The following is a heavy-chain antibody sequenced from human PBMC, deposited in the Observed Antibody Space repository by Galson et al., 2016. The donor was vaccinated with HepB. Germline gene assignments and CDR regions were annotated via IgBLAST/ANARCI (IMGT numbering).Heavy chain of an antibody. CDR3: AKDGNYGSGSWQNDPLDH. D-gene: IGHD3-10*01. Sequence: SVKVSCKASGDTFNNYAISWVRQAPGQGLEWMGGIIPIFGIANYAEKFQGRVTMTRDTSTNTVFMELRMLTSEDTAVYYCAKDGNYGSGSWQNDPLDHWGQGTLVTVSS. CDR1: GDTFNNYA. V-gene: IGHV1-69*10. J-gene: IGHJ4*02. CDR2: IIPIFGIA.